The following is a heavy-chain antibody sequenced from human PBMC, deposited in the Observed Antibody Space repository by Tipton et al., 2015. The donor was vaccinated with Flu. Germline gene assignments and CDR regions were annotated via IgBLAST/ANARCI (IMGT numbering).Heavy chain of an antibody. CDR3: ARAPPRSYLGAFDI. CDR1: GFTVSSNY. CDR2: IYSGGST. D-gene: IGHD1-26*01. V-gene: IGHV3-53*01. Sequence: GSLRLSCAAPGFTVSSNYMSWVRQAPGRGLEWVSVIYSGGSTYYADSVKGRFSISRDNSKNTLYLQMNSLRVEDTAVYYCARAPPRSYLGAFDIWGQGTMVTVSS. J-gene: IGHJ3*02.